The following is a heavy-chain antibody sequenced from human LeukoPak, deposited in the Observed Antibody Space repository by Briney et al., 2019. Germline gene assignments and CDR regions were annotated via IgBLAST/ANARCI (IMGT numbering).Heavy chain of an antibody. J-gene: IGHJ6*04. V-gene: IGHV3-30*02. CDR3: AKDDSSAMDV. CDR1: GFTFSNYG. D-gene: IGHD3-22*01. CDR2: IRYDGSNK. Sequence: GGSLRLSCAVSGFTFSNYGMHWVRQAPGKGLEWVAFIRYDGSNKCYADSVKGRFTISRDNSKNTVYLQMNSLRAEDTAMYNCAKDDSSAMDVWGKGTTVTVSS.